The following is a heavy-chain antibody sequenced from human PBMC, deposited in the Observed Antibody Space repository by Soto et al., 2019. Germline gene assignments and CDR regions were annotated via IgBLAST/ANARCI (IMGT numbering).Heavy chain of an antibody. CDR2: ISSNSAYI. CDR1: GFTFRSFT. Sequence: GGSLRLSCAASGFTFRSFTMNWVRQAPGKWLEWVSTISSNSAYIYYTDALRGRFTISRDNAKNSLYLQVNSLRAEDTAVYYCARAPYGCIDYWGQGTLVPVSS. D-gene: IGHD4-17*01. CDR3: ARAPYGCIDY. J-gene: IGHJ4*02. V-gene: IGHV3-21*01.